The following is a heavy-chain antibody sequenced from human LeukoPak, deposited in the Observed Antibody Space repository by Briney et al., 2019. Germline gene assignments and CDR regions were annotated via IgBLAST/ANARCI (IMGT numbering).Heavy chain of an antibody. J-gene: IGHJ6*02. V-gene: IGHV3-48*01. CDR3: ASLPTPSGYYDYYYSYGMDV. CDR2: ISRSSETI. D-gene: IGHD3-3*01. Sequence: GGSLRLSCAASGFTSSSYAMNWVRQAPGKGLEWLSYISRSSETILYANSVQGRVTISRDNAKNSLYLQMNSLRAEDTAVYYCASLPTPSGYYDYYYSYGMDVWGQGTTVIVSS. CDR1: GFTSSSYA.